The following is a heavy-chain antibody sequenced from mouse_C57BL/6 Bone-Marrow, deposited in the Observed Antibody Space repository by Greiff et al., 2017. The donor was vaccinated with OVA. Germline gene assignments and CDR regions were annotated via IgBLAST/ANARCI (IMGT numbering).Heavy chain of an antibody. J-gene: IGHJ4*01. V-gene: IGHV1-55*01. CDR3: ARGYYGRSLYAMDY. CDR1: GYPFTSYW. Sequence: QVQLQQPGAELVKPGASVKMSCKASGYPFTSYWITWVKQRPGQGLEWIGDLYPGSGSTNYNEKFKSKATLPVDTSSSTAYLQLSSLTAEDSAVYYCARGYYGRSLYAMDYWGQGTSVTVSS. D-gene: IGHD1-1*01. CDR2: LYPGSGST.